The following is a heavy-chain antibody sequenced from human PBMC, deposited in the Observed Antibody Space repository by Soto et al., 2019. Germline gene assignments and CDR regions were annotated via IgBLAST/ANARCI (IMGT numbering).Heavy chain of an antibody. CDR3: ARDADGYNSWAIQYLDN. J-gene: IGHJ4*02. D-gene: IGHD5-12*01. CDR1: GFTFTSYA. CDR2: ISAYNDNT. Sequence: ASVKVSCKASGFTFTSYAISWVRQAPGQWLEWMGWISAYNDNTNYAQKFQGRITLTTDTSTSTVYMELSSLRSEDTAVYYCARDADGYNSWAIQYLDNWGQGTLVTVSS. V-gene: IGHV1-18*01.